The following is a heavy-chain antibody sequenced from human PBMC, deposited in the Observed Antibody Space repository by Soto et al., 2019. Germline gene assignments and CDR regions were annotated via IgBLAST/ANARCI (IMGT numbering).Heavy chain of an antibody. D-gene: IGHD2-21*02. V-gene: IGHV3-11*01. CDR2: ISSDDSTI. CDR3: ATLTAPSDY. Sequence: GGSLRLSCAASGFTFSDSYMNWVRQAPGKGLEWLSYISSDDSTIFYADSVKGRFTISRDNAKNSLFLQMNSLRAEDTAVYYCATLTAPSDYWGQGTLVTVSS. CDR1: GFTFSDSY. J-gene: IGHJ4*02.